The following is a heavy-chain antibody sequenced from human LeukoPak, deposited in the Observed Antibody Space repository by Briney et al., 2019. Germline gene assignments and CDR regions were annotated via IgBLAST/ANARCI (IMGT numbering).Heavy chain of an antibody. Sequence: SETLSLTCAVYGGSFSGYYWSWIRQPPGKGLEWIGEVNHSGSTNYNPSLKSRVTISVDTSKNQFSLKLSSVTAADTAVYYCARGGGYCSGGSCYDDYLGQGTLVTVSS. D-gene: IGHD2-15*01. J-gene: IGHJ4*02. V-gene: IGHV4-34*01. CDR3: ARGGGYCSGGSCYDDY. CDR1: GGSFSGYY. CDR2: VNHSGST.